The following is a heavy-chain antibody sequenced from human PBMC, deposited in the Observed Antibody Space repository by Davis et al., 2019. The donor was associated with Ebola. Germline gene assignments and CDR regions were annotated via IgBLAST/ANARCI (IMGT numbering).Heavy chain of an antibody. Sequence: GESLKISCAASEFTFSTYNMNWVRQAPGKGLEWVSSISSSSNFIYYADSVKGRFTISRDNAKNSLYLQMNSLRAEDTALYHCARERSVAVAGTGYAFDIWGQGTMVTVSS. CDR2: ISSSSNFI. CDR1: EFTFSTYN. J-gene: IGHJ3*02. CDR3: ARERSVAVAGTGYAFDI. D-gene: IGHD6-19*01. V-gene: IGHV3-21*04.